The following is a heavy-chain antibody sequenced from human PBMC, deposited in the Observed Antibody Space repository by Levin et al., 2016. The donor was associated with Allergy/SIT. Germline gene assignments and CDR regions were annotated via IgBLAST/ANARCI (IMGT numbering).Heavy chain of an antibody. CDR3: ARRGWLQSLDAFDI. CDR2: IYPGDSDT. D-gene: IGHD5-24*01. V-gene: IGHV5-51*01. Sequence: VRQMPGKGLEWMGIIYPGDSDTRYSPSFQGQVTISADKSISTAYLQWSSLKASDTAMYYCARRGWLQSLDAFDIWGQGTMVTVSS. J-gene: IGHJ3*02.